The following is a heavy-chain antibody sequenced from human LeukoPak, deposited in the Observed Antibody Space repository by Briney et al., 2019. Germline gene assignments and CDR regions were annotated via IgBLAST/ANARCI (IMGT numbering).Heavy chain of an antibody. CDR1: GGSFSGYY. D-gene: IGHD3-10*01. V-gene: IGHV4-34*01. J-gene: IGHJ3*02. Sequence: QSSGTLSLTCAVYGGSFSGYYWSWIRQPPGEGLEWIGVINHSGTTNYNPSLKSRATISVDTSKNQFSLKLSSVTAADTAVYYCARGRGAMVRGVDAFDIWGQGTMVTVSS. CDR2: INHSGTT. CDR3: ARGRGAMVRGVDAFDI.